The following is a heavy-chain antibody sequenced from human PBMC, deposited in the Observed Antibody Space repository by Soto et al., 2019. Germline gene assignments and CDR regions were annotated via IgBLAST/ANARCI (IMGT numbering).Heavy chain of an antibody. J-gene: IGHJ6*02. CDR3: AKDGLRFLDFAGYYGMDV. CDR2: ISYDGSNK. V-gene: IGHV3-30*18. Sequence: PXGSLRLSCAAAGFTFSSYGMHWVRQAPGRGLEWVAVISYDGSNKYYADSVKGRFTISRDNSKNTLYLQMNSLRAEDTAVYYCAKDGLRFLDFAGYYGMDVWGQGNTVTVSS. CDR1: GFTFSSYG. D-gene: IGHD3-3*01.